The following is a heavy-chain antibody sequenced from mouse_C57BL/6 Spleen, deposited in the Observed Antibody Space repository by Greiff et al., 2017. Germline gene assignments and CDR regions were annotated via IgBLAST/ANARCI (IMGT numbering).Heavy chain of an antibody. CDR3: ARSGDGYYGGYFDV. D-gene: IGHD2-3*01. Sequence: EVQRVESGAELVKPGASVKLSCTASGFNIKVYYMHWVKQRTEQGLEWIGRIDPEDGETKYAPKFQGKATITADTSSNTAYLQLSSLTSEDTAVYYCARSGDGYYGGYFDVWGTGTTVTVSS. CDR2: IDPEDGET. V-gene: IGHV14-2*01. CDR1: GFNIKVYY. J-gene: IGHJ1*03.